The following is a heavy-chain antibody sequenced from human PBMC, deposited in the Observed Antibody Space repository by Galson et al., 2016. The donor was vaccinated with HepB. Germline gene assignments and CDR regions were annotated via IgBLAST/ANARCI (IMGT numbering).Heavy chain of an antibody. CDR3: ARHGYSWLEGETYRAFDI. CDR1: GYIFTNYW. J-gene: IGHJ3*02. CDR2: IYPSDSDT. D-gene: IGHD2-8*01. Sequence: QSGAEVKKPGESLKISCKGSGYIFTNYWIGWVRQMPGNGLEWMGVIYPSDSDTRYNPSFQGQVIFSADKSSSTAYLQWSSLKASDTAIYYCARHGYSWLEGETYRAFDIWGQGTMVTVSS. V-gene: IGHV5-51*01.